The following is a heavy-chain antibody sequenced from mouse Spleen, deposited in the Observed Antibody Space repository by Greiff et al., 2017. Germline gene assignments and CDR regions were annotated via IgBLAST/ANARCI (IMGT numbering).Heavy chain of an antibody. D-gene: IGHD1-1*01. CDR3: ARSRAVVRYFDV. CDR2: IDPYYGGT. CDR1: GYSFTGYN. Sequence: EVKLVESGPELEKPGASVKISCKASGYSFTGYNMNWVKQSNGKSLEWIGNIDPYYGGTSYNQKFKGKATLTVDKSSSTAYMQLKSLTSEDSAVYYCARSRAVVRYFDVWGAGTTVTVSS. J-gene: IGHJ1*01. V-gene: IGHV1-39*01.